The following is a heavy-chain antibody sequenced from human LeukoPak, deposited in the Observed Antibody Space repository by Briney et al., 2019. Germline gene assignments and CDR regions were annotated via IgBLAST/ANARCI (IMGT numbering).Heavy chain of an antibody. CDR2: ISYDGSNK. CDR1: GFTFSSYG. J-gene: IGHJ4*02. CDR3: ARANSSSWHYFDY. V-gene: IGHV3-30*03. Sequence: GGSLRLSCAASGFTFSSYGMHWVRQAPGKGLEWVAVISYDGSNKYYADSVKGRFTISRDNSKNTVSLQMNSLRAEDTAVFYCARANSSSWHYFDYWGQGTLVTVSS. D-gene: IGHD6-13*01.